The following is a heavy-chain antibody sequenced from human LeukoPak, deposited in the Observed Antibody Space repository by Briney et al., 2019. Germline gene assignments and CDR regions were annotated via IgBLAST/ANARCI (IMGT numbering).Heavy chain of an antibody. CDR3: ARAPSEIGGYYPEYFRH. Sequence: PGGSLRLSCAASGFTFSTYWMHWVRQAPGEGRVWVSRIKSDGSTNYADSVKGRFTISRDNAKNTVSLQMNSLRPEDTGVYYCARAPSEIGGYYPEYFRHWGQGTLVTVSS. CDR1: GFTFSTYW. J-gene: IGHJ1*01. V-gene: IGHV3-74*01. D-gene: IGHD3-22*01. CDR2: IKSDGST.